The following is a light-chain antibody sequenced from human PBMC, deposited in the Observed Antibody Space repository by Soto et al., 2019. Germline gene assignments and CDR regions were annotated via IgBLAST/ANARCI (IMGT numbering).Light chain of an antibody. CDR1: QSVTSTS. CDR3: QHLARLPWK. Sequence: ESTTRCSASSQSVTSTSLAWYQQKPGMAPRLLIYAASTRATGIPDRFSGSGSGTDFTLIITSLEPEDFALYYCQHLARLPWKFAQGTKVDIK. CDR2: AAS. V-gene: IGKV3D-20*01. J-gene: IGKJ1*01.